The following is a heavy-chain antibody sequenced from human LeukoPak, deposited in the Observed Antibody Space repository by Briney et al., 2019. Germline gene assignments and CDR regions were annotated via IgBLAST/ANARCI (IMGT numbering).Heavy chain of an antibody. V-gene: IGHV4-59*01. CDR3: ARDRFSGSYSDY. CDR2: IYYTGTT. D-gene: IGHD1-26*01. J-gene: IGHJ4*02. CDR1: GGSISDYY. Sequence: PSETLSLTCTVSGGSISDYYRSWIRQPPGKGLEWIGYIYYTGTTSYNPSLKSRVTMSIDTSKNQISLRLSSVTAADTAIYYCARDRFSGSYSDYWGQGTLVTVSS.